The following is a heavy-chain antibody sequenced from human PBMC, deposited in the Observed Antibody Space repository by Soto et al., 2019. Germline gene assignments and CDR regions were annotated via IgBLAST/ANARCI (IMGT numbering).Heavy chain of an antibody. J-gene: IGHJ4*02. D-gene: IGHD3-10*02. CDR1: GFSISDHY. CDR2: SSNSGTFT. Sequence: QVQLVESGGGLVKPGGSLRLTCAASGFSISDHYMSWIRQAPGKGLEWVSYSSNSGTFTKYADSVKGRFSISRDNAHNSLSLEINSLRGEDTAIYYCARAGDNYNVLDYWGQGNPVTVSS. V-gene: IGHV3-11*05. CDR3: ARAGDNYNVLDY.